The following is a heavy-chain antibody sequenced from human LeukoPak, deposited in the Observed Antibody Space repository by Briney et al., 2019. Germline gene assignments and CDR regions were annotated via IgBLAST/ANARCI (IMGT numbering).Heavy chain of an antibody. CDR2: ISDNGGST. V-gene: IGHV3-23*01. Sequence: GGSLRLSCAASGFTFSSYAMSWVRQAPGKGLEWVSAISDNGGSTYYADSVKGRFTISRDNSKNTLYLQMNSLRAEDTAVYYWGEFPIMGGFIKPGDNGAQGPLATVPS. D-gene: IGHD3-10*01. CDR1: GFTFSSYA. J-gene: IGHJ4*02. CDR3: GEFPIMGGFIKPGDN.